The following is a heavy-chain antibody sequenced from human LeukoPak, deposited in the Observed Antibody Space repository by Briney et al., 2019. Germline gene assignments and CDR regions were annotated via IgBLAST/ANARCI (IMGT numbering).Heavy chain of an antibody. Sequence: MSSETLSLTCTVSGGSISSYYWNWIRQPPGKGLEWIGYIYYSGSTNYNPSLKSRVTISVDTSKNQFSLKLSSVTAADTAVYYCARVARGVWGSSPGYMDVWGKGTTVTVSS. CDR1: GGSISSYY. CDR2: IYYSGST. D-gene: IGHD3-16*01. V-gene: IGHV4-59*01. CDR3: ARVARGVWGSSPGYMDV. J-gene: IGHJ6*03.